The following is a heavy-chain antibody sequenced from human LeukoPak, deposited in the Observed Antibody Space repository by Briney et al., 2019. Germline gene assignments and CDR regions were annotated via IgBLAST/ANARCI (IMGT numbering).Heavy chain of an antibody. CDR1: GFTVSGKY. Sequence: GGSLRLSCAASGFTVSGKYMSWVRQAPGKGLEWVSSISRNSRYIYYADSMRGRFTISRDNAKNSLYLQMNSLKPEDTAVYYCARVAEAAAFDSWGQGTLVTVSS. CDR3: ARVAEAAAFDS. D-gene: IGHD6-13*01. CDR2: ISRNSRYI. J-gene: IGHJ4*02. V-gene: IGHV3-21*06.